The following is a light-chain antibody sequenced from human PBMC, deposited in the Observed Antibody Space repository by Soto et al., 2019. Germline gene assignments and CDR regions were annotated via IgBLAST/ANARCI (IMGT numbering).Light chain of an antibody. CDR2: NNN. V-gene: IGLV1-40*01. Sequence: QSVLTQPPSVSGAPGHRVTISCAGGTSNIGAGYDVHWYQQLPETAPKLLIYNNNNRPSGVPDRFSGSRSATSASLAITGLQAEDDAYYYCQSYDNSLNIKIFGGGTKLTVL. J-gene: IGLJ2*01. CDR3: QSYDNSLNIKI. CDR1: TSNIGAGYD.